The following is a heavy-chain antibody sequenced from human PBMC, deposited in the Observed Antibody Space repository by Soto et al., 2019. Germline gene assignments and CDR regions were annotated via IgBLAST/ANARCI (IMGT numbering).Heavy chain of an antibody. Sequence: QLQLQESGPGLVKPSETLSLTCTVSGGSISSSSYYWGWIRQPPGKGLEWIGSIYYSGSTYYNPSLKSRVAICVGTPNNPFSRRLSCVTGADPGVYYCASHGEPARDRSGYFFPNWCDPWGQGSLVTVSS. V-gene: IGHV4-39*01. J-gene: IGHJ5*02. D-gene: IGHD3-22*01. CDR1: GGSISSSSYY. CDR2: IYYSGST. CDR3: ASHGEPARDRSGYFFPNWCDP.